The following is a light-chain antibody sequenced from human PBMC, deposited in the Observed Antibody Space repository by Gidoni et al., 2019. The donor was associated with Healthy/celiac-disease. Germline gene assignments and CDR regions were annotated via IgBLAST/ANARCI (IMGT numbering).Light chain of an antibody. J-gene: IGKJ3*01. Sequence: EIVMTQSPATLSVSPGERATLSCRASHSVSSNLAWYQQKPGQAPRLLIYGASPMATGIPARFSGSGSGTEFTLTTSSMQSEDCAVSYCQQYNNCPPITFGPGTKVDIK. V-gene: IGKV3-15*01. CDR2: GAS. CDR3: QQYNNCPPIT. CDR1: HSVSSN.